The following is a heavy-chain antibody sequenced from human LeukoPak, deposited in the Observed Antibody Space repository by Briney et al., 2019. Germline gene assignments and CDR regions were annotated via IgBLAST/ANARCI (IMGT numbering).Heavy chain of an antibody. J-gene: IGHJ4*02. CDR2: IKRKNDGGTT. V-gene: IGHV3-15*01. D-gene: IGHD3-22*01. CDR1: GFTFNNAW. Sequence: GGSLRLSCAASGFTFNNAWMRWVRQAPGKGLEWVGRIKRKNDGGTTDYAAPVKGRFTISRDDSKNTVYLEMNSLKTEDTAVYYCAKDHYYDSSGYLYVDYYFDYWGQGTLVTVSS. CDR3: AKDHYYDSSGYLYVDYYFDY.